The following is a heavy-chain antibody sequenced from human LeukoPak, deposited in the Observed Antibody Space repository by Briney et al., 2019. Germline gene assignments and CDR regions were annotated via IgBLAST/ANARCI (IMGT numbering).Heavy chain of an antibody. Sequence: SETLSLTCTVSGGSISSGGYYWSWIRQHPGKGLEWIGYIYYSGSTYYNPSLKSRVTISVDTSKNQFSLKLSSVTAADTAVYYCARRPIFPWSWFDPWGQGTLVTVSS. CDR3: ARRPIFPWSWFDP. CDR2: IYYSGST. D-gene: IGHD3-3*01. V-gene: IGHV4-31*03. CDR1: GGSISSGGYY. J-gene: IGHJ5*02.